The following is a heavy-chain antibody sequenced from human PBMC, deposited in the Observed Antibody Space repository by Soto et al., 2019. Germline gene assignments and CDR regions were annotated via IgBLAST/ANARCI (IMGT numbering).Heavy chain of an antibody. CDR2: IIPILGIA. D-gene: IGHD3-10*01. Sequence: SVKVSCKASGGTFSSYTISWVRQAPGQGLEWMGRIIPILGIANYAQKFQGRVTITADKSTSTAYMELSSLRSEDTAVYYCARDLITMVRGVITSYYYYGMDVWGQGTTVTVSS. V-gene: IGHV1-69*04. J-gene: IGHJ6*02. CDR1: GGTFSSYT. CDR3: ARDLITMVRGVITSYYYYGMDV.